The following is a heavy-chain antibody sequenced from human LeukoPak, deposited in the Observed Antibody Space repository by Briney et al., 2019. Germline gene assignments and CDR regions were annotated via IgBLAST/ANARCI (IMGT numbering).Heavy chain of an antibody. CDR1: GFTFSSYA. V-gene: IGHV3-30*18. D-gene: IGHD2-2*01. CDR2: ISYDGSNK. Sequence: GGSLRLSCAASGFTFSSYAMSWVRQAPGKGLEWVAVISYDGSNKYYADSVKGRFTISRDNSKNTLYLQMNSLRAEDTAVYYCAKDPRESPSDYWGQGTLVTVSS. CDR3: AKDPRESPSDY. J-gene: IGHJ4*02.